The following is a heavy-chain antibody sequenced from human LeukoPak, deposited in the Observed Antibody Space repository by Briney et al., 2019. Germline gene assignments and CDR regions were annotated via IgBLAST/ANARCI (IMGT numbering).Heavy chain of an antibody. CDR2: INHSGST. D-gene: IGHD3-10*01. CDR1: GGSLSGHY. Sequence: SETLSLTCAVYGGSLSGHYWTWIRQPPGKGREWIGGINHSGSTTYNPSLNSRVTISVDTSKNQLSLRLSSVTAADTAVYSCARPRYGSGSLDSWGQGTLVTVSS. J-gene: IGHJ4*02. V-gene: IGHV4-34*01. CDR3: ARPRYGSGSLDS.